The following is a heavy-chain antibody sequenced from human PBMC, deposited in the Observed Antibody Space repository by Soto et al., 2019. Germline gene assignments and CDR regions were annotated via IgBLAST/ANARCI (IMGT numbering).Heavy chain of an antibody. Sequence: GGSLRLSCAASGFTFSSYGMHWVRQAPGKGLEWVAVISYDGSNKYYADSVKGRFTISRGNSKNTLYLQMNSLRAEDTAVYYCAKDSGYCSSTSCPENDYYYYYYMDVWGKGTTVTVSS. J-gene: IGHJ6*03. V-gene: IGHV3-30*18. CDR3: AKDSGYCSSTSCPENDYYYYYYMDV. CDR2: ISYDGSNK. D-gene: IGHD2-2*01. CDR1: GFTFSSYG.